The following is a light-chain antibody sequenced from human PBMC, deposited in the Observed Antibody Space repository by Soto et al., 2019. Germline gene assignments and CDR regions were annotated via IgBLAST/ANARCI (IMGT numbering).Light chain of an antibody. CDR1: QSVSTN. Sequence: EIVMTQSPATVSVSPGERATLSCRASQSVSTNLAWFHHKPGQAPRLLIYGAFTRATGFPARFSGSGSGTEFTLTISSLQSEDFAVYYCQQYHNWPYTFGQGTKLEIK. CDR3: QQYHNWPYT. J-gene: IGKJ2*01. CDR2: GAF. V-gene: IGKV3-15*01.